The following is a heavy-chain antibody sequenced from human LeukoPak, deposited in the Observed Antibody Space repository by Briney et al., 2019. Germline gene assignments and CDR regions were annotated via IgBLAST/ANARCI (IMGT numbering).Heavy chain of an antibody. V-gene: IGHV4-59*12. J-gene: IGHJ4*02. CDR1: DDSITIYY. D-gene: IGHD1-26*01. Sequence: SETLSLTCTVSDDSITIYYWSWIRQPPGKGLEWIGYIDHTGITNYNPSLKSRVTMSVDTSKNQFSLKLSSVTAADTAVYYCARSGGATTPFDYWGQGTLVTVSS. CDR3: ARSGGATTPFDY. CDR2: IDHTGIT.